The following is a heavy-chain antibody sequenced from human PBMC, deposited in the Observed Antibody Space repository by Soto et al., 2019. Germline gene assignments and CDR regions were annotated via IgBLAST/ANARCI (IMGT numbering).Heavy chain of an antibody. CDR3: ARGHYSNHGWFDP. Sequence: ETLSLTCAVSGGSISSGGYSWSWVRQAPGKGLEWVSVIYSDGNRYYTDSVKGRFTISRDNSKNTLYLQMNSLRVEDTAVYYCARGHYSNHGWFDPWGQGALVTVSS. D-gene: IGHD4-4*01. V-gene: IGHV3-66*01. CDR2: IYSDGNR. J-gene: IGHJ5*02. CDR1: GGSISSGGYS.